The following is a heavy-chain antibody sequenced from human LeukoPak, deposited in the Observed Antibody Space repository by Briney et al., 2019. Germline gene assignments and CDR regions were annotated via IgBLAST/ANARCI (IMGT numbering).Heavy chain of an antibody. V-gene: IGHV3-21*01. D-gene: IGHD3-3*01. CDR1: GFTFSSYS. CDR2: ISSSSSYI. CDR3: ARGPNYDFWSGYYKGYYYYMDV. Sequence: GGSLRLSCAASGFTFSSYSMNWVRQAPGKGLEWVSSISSSSSYIYHADSVKGRFTISRDNSKNTLYLQMNSLRAEDTAVYYCARGPNYDFWSGYYKGYYYYMDVWGKGTTVTVSS. J-gene: IGHJ6*03.